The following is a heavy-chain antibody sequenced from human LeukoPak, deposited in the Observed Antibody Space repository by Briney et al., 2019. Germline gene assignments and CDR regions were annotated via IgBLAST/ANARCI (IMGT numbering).Heavy chain of an antibody. CDR2: FDPEDGET. CDR1: GYTLTELS. V-gene: IGHV1-24*01. CDR3: ATRPYDFWSGYPFDY. D-gene: IGHD3-3*01. Sequence: ASVKVSCKVSGYTLTELSMHWVRQAPGKGLEWMGGFDPEDGETIYAQKFQGRVTMTEDISTDTAYMELSSLRSEDTAVYYCATRPYDFWSGYPFDYWGQGTLVTVSS. J-gene: IGHJ4*02.